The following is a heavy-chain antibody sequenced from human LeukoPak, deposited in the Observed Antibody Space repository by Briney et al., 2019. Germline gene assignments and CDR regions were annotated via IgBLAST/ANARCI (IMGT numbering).Heavy chain of an antibody. V-gene: IGHV3-21*01. J-gene: IGHJ4*02. Sequence: GGSLRLSCAASGFTFSSYSMNWVRQAPGKGLEWVSSISSSSSYIYYADSVKGRFTISRDNAKNSLYLQMNSLRAEDTAVYYCANFIAVAGVRGEDYWGQGTLVTVSS. CDR3: ANFIAVAGVRGEDY. D-gene: IGHD6-19*01. CDR2: ISSSSSYI. CDR1: GFTFSSYS.